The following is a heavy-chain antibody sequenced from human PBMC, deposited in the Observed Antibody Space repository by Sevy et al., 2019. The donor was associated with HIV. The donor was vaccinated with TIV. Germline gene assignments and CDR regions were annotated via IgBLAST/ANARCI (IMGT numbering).Heavy chain of an antibody. J-gene: IGHJ4*02. CDR2: IWYDGSNT. CDR3: AREPHEIYLSGRYYLY. Sequence: GGSLRLSCAASGFIFSYYGMHWVRQAPGKGLEWVAVIWYDGSNTIYADSVKGRFTISRDNSKNILYLQMNSLRDEDTAVYYWAREPHEIYLSGRYYLYWGQGTRVTVSS. V-gene: IGHV3-33*01. D-gene: IGHD1-26*01. CDR1: GFIFSYYG.